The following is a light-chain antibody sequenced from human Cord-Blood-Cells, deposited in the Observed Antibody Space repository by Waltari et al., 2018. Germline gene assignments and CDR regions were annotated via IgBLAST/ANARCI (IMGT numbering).Light chain of an antibody. CDR1: QSVSNN. CDR2: GAS. V-gene: IGKV3-15*01. Sequence: EIVMTHSPATLSVSPGERDTLSCRARQSVSNNLAWYQQKPGQAPRLLIYGASTRATGIPARFSGSGSGTEFTLTISSLQSEDFAVYHCQQYNNWPRTFGQGTKVEIK. CDR3: QQYNNWPRT. J-gene: IGKJ1*01.